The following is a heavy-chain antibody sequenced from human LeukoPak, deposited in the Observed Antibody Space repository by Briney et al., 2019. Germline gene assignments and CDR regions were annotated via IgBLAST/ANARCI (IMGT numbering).Heavy chain of an antibody. V-gene: IGHV1-69*04. CDR2: IIPILGIA. D-gene: IGHD5-18*01. J-gene: IGHJ4*02. CDR1: GGTFSSYA. Sequence: SVKVSCKASGGTFSSYAISWVRQAPGQGLEWMGRIIPILGIANYAQKFQGRVTITADKSTSTAYMELSSLRSEDTAVYYCASGRQLWFPFFDYWGQGTLVTVSS. CDR3: ASGRQLWFPFFDY.